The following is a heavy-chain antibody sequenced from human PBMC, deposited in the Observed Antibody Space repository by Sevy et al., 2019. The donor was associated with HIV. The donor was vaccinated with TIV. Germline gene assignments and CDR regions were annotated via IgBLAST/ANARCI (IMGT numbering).Heavy chain of an antibody. CDR2: IWYDGSNK. CDR3: ARAGIRFLEWLLFGMDV. CDR1: GFTFSSYG. V-gene: IGHV3-33*01. Sequence: GGSLRLSCAASGFTFSSYGMHWVRQAPGKGLEWVAVIWYDGSNKYYADSVKGRFTISRDNSKNTLYLQMNSLRAEDTAVYYCARAGIRFLEWLLFGMDVWGHGTTVTISS. J-gene: IGHJ6*02. D-gene: IGHD3-3*01.